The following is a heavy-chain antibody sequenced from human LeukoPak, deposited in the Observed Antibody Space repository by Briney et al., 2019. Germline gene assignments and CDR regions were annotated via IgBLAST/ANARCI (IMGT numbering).Heavy chain of an antibody. CDR3: ARGLGGNYGDYGEAFDI. CDR2: INHSGST. V-gene: IGHV4-30-2*01. Sequence: PSQTLSLTCAVSGGSISSGGYSWSWIRQPPGKGLEWIGEINHSGSTNYNPSLKSRVTISVDTSKNQFSLKLSSVTAADTAVYYCARGLGGNYGDYGEAFDIWGQGTMVTVSS. J-gene: IGHJ3*02. CDR1: GGSISSGGYS. D-gene: IGHD4-17*01.